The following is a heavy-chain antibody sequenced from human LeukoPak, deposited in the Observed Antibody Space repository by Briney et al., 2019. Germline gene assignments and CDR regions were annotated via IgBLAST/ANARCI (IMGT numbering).Heavy chain of an antibody. CDR2: INHSGST. CDR1: GGSFSGYY. J-gene: IGHJ4*02. CDR3: ARGRGGYIWVSYRYLFDY. D-gene: IGHD3-16*02. V-gene: IGHV4-34*01. Sequence: ASETLSLTCAVYGGSFSGYYWGWIRQPPGKGLEWIGEINHSGSTNYNPSLKSRVTISVDTSKNQFSLKLSSVTAADTAVYYCARGRGGYIWVSYRYLFDYWGQGTLVTVSS.